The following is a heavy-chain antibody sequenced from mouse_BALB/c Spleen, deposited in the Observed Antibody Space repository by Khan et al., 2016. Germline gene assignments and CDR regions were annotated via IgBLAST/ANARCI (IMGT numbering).Heavy chain of an antibody. CDR3: TRGDY. Sequence: EVELVESGGGLVQPGGSRKLSCAASGFTFSRFGMHWVRQTPEKGLEWVAFISSGSSTIYYADTLKGRFTISRDNPKNALLLQMTSRRSEDTAMYYCTRGDYCDQGTTLTVSS. CDR2: ISSGSSTI. CDR1: GFTFSRFG. J-gene: IGHJ2*01. V-gene: IGHV5-17*02.